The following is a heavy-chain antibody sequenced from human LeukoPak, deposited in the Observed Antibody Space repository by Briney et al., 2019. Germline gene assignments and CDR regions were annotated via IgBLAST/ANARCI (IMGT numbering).Heavy chain of an antibody. CDR1: GGSFSGYY. J-gene: IGHJ5*02. Sequence: SETLSLTCAVYGGSFSGYYWSWIRQPPGKGLEWIGEINHSGSTNYNPSLKSRVTISVDTSKNQFSLKLSSVTAADTAVYYCAGGFTVTTRRVFDPWGQGTLVTVSS. CDR3: AGGFTVTTRRVFDP. V-gene: IGHV4-34*01. CDR2: INHSGST. D-gene: IGHD4-11*01.